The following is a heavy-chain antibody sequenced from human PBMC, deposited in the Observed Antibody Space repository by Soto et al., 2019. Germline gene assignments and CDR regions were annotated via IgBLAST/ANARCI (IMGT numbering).Heavy chain of an antibody. V-gene: IGHV1-18*04. CDR2: ISAYNGNT. J-gene: IGHJ4*02. Sequence: ASVKVSCKXSGYTFTSYGISWVRQAPGQGLEWMGWISAYNGNTNYAQKLQGRVTMTTDTSTSTAYMELRSLRSDDTAVYYCARDAPSPITMIVVVIPFDYWGQGTLVTVSS. CDR1: GYTFTSYG. D-gene: IGHD3-22*01. CDR3: ARDAPSPITMIVVVIPFDY.